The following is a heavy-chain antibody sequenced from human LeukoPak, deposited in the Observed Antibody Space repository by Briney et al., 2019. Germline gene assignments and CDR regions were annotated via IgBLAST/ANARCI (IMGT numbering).Heavy chain of an antibody. D-gene: IGHD3-22*01. Sequence: GGSLRPSCAASGFTFSSYAMSWVRQAPGKGLEWVSAISGSGGSTYYADSVKGRFTISRDNSKNTLYLQMNSLRAEDTAVYYCARAVGYDSSGYSFFDYWGQGTLVTVSS. J-gene: IGHJ4*02. V-gene: IGHV3-23*01. CDR2: ISGSGGST. CDR3: ARAVGYDSSGYSFFDY. CDR1: GFTFSSYA.